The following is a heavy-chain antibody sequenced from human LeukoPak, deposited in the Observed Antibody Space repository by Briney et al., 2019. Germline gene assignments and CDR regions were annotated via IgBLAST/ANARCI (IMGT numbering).Heavy chain of an antibody. Sequence: GGSLTLSCTASGFAFTSYSMIWVRQAPGKGVEWVSYISSSSSTIYYADSVKGRFTISRDNAKNSLYLQMNSLRDEDTAVYYCARSFGYYYDSSGQFDYWGQGTLVTVSS. CDR2: ISSSSSTI. D-gene: IGHD3-22*01. CDR1: GFAFTSYS. J-gene: IGHJ4*02. CDR3: ARSFGYYYDSSGQFDY. V-gene: IGHV3-48*02.